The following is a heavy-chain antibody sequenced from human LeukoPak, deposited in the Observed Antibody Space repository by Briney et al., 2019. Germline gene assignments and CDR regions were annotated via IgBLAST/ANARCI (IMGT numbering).Heavy chain of an antibody. D-gene: IGHD6-19*01. Sequence: GGSLRLSCAASGLTVSSNYMSWVRHAPGKGLECVSVIFRDGTTYYADSVKGRFAISRDNSKNTLSLEMNSLRAEDTAIYYCASLSLSYSSGWYWIDYWGQGTLVTVST. CDR3: ASLSLSYSSGWYWIDY. J-gene: IGHJ4*02. V-gene: IGHV3-53*01. CDR1: GLTVSSNY. CDR2: IFRDGTT.